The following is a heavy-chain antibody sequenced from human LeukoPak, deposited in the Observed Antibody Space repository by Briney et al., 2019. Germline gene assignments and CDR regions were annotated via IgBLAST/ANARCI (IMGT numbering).Heavy chain of an antibody. Sequence: GGSLRFSCTASGFTFSNYAMSWVRQAPGKGLQWVSDIRASGDTTHYADPVKGRFTISRDNSKNTLYLQMNSLRAEDTAVYYCARNFASAWNYYMDVWGKGTTVTVSS. V-gene: IGHV3-23*01. CDR1: GFTFSNYA. CDR2: IRASGDTT. CDR3: ARNFASAWNYYMDV. J-gene: IGHJ6*03. D-gene: IGHD6-19*01.